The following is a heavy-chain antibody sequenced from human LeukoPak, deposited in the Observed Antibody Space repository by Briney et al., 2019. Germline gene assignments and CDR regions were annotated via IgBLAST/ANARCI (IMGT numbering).Heavy chain of an antibody. D-gene: IGHD2-15*01. J-gene: IGHJ4*02. Sequence: GGSLRLSCVASGFTFSRFEMNWVRQAPGKGLEWISHISSGTYIAYADSVKGRFTISRDNAKNSPYLQMNSLRAVDTAVYYCTREQDREAAATVIGDSWGQGTLVTVSS. V-gene: IGHV3-48*03. CDR1: GFTFSRFE. CDR2: ISSGTYI. CDR3: TREQDREAAATVIGDS.